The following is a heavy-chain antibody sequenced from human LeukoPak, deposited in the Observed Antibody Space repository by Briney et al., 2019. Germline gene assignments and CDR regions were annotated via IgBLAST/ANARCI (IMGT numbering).Heavy chain of an antibody. D-gene: IGHD6-6*01. Sequence: SETLSLTCAVYGGSFSGYYWSWIRQPPGKGLEWIGEINHSGSTNYNPSLKSRVTISVGTSKNQFSLKLSSVTAADTAVYYCARALRGIAARLYPYWGQGTLVTVSS. CDR1: GGSFSGYY. CDR3: ARALRGIAARLYPY. CDR2: INHSGST. V-gene: IGHV4-34*01. J-gene: IGHJ4*02.